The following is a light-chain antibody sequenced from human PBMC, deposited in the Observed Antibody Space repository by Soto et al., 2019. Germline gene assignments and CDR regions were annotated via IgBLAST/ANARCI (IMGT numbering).Light chain of an antibody. V-gene: IGKV3-15*01. CDR2: GAS. J-gene: IGKJ2*01. CDR1: QSVSSN. CDR3: QQYNNWPPGT. Sequence: EIVMTQSPATLSVSPGERATLSCRASQSVSSNLAWYQQKPCQAPRLLIYGASTRATGIPARLSGSGSGTAFTLTISSLQSEDLAVYYCQQYNNWPPGTFGQGTKLEIK.